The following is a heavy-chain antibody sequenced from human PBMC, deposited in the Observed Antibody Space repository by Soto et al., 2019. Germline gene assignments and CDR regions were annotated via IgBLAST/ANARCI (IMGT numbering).Heavy chain of an antibody. V-gene: IGHV3-30*03. Sequence: QVQLVESGGGVVHPGRSLRLSCAASGFTFSSYGMHWVRQAPGKGLEWVAVISYDGSNKYYADSVKGRLTISRDNSKNTLYLQMNSLRAEDKGVYYCATQGTYYYDSSSYYSYYFDSWGQGTLVTVSS. CDR3: ATQGTYYYDSSSYYSYYFDS. J-gene: IGHJ4*02. CDR2: ISYDGSNK. D-gene: IGHD3-22*01. CDR1: GFTFSSYG.